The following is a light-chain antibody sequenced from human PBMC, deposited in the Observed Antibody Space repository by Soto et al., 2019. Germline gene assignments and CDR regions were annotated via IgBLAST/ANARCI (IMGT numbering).Light chain of an antibody. CDR3: QQYNNWPFT. Sequence: EIGMTQSPATLSVSPGERATLSCRASQSVSSNLAWYQQKPGQAPRPLIYGASTRATGIPARFSGSGSGTEFTLTISSLQSEDFAVYYCQQYNNWPFTFGPATKVDIK. V-gene: IGKV3-15*01. J-gene: IGKJ3*01. CDR1: QSVSSN. CDR2: GAS.